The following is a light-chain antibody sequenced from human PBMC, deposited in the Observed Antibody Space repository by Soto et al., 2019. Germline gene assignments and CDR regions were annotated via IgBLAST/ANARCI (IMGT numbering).Light chain of an antibody. Sequence: QSVLTQPPSVSGAAGQRVTISCTGSSSNIGAGYDVHWYQQLPGTAPKLLIYGNSNRPSGVPDRFSGSKSGTSASLAITGLQAEDEADYYCQSYDSSFYVFGTGTKLTVL. CDR1: SSNIGAGYD. V-gene: IGLV1-40*01. CDR2: GNS. J-gene: IGLJ1*01. CDR3: QSYDSSFYV.